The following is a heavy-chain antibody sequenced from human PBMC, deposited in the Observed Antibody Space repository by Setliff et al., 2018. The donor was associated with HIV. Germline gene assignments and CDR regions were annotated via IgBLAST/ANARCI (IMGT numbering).Heavy chain of an antibody. CDR3: AREGDFGYAAGRHLDS. V-gene: IGHV1-69*13. J-gene: IGHJ4*02. Sequence: RASVKVPCKASGGTFNSYDITWVRQAPGQGLEWMGGTIPLFGKVDYAQKFQGRVTITADESTNIAHMELSSLTFEDTAVYYCAREGDFGYAAGRHLDSWGQGTLVTSP. D-gene: IGHD2-21*01. CDR2: TIPLFGKV. CDR1: GGTFNSYD.